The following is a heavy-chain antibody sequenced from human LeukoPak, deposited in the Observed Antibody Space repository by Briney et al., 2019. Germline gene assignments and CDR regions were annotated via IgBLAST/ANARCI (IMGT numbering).Heavy chain of an antibody. Sequence: SETLSLTCTVSGYSISSGYYWGWIRQPPGKGLEWIGSMYHSGGTYYNPSLKSRVTISVDTSKNQFSLKLTSVTAADTAVYYCARDNPPAGSYYYGMDVWGQGTTVTVSS. J-gene: IGHJ6*02. CDR1: GYSISSGYY. D-gene: IGHD1-14*01. V-gene: IGHV4-38-2*02. CDR2: MYHSGGT. CDR3: ARDNPPAGSYYYGMDV.